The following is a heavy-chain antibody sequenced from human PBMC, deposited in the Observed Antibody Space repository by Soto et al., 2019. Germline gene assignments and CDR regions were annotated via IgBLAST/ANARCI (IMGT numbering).Heavy chain of an antibody. J-gene: IGHJ4*02. Sequence: GGSLRLSCAASGFTFSDYYMSWIRQAPGKGLEWVSYISSSSYTNYADSVKGRFTISRDNAKNSLYLQMNSLRAEDTAVYYCARGGGWLRWGTFDYWGQGTLVTVSS. CDR2: ISSSSYT. CDR3: ARGGGWLRWGTFDY. CDR1: GFTFSDYY. V-gene: IGHV3-11*06. D-gene: IGHD5-12*01.